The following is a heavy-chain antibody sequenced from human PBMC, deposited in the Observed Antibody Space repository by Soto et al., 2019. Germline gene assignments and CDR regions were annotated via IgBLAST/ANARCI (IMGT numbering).Heavy chain of an antibody. D-gene: IGHD2-2*01. J-gene: IGHJ4*02. CDR1: GFTFSAYA. Sequence: GGSLRLSCSASGFTFSAYAMHWVRQAPGKGLQYVSAISGEGGSTFYADSVKGRFTISRDNSKNTLYLHMSSLRGEDTAIYYCASRYCTTSSCHQFDYWGQGTLVTVSS. CDR2: ISGEGGST. CDR3: ASRYCTTSSCHQFDY. V-gene: IGHV3-64D*08.